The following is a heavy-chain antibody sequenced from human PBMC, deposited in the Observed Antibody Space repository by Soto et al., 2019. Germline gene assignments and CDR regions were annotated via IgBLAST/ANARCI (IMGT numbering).Heavy chain of an antibody. CDR3: ARDWPYYDFWSGYYKGIDY. D-gene: IGHD3-3*01. Sequence: QVQLVQSGAEVKKPGASVKVSCKASGYTFTSYGISWVRQAPGQGLEWMGWISAYNGNTNYAQKLQGRVTMTTDTATSTAYMELRSLRSDDTAVYYCARDWPYYDFWSGYYKGIDYWGQGTLVTVSS. CDR2: ISAYNGNT. V-gene: IGHV1-18*01. CDR1: GYTFTSYG. J-gene: IGHJ4*02.